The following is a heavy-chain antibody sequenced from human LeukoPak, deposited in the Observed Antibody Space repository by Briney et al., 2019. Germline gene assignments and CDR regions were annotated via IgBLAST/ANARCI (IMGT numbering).Heavy chain of an antibody. CDR1: GGTFSSYA. J-gene: IGHJ6*03. Sequence: ASVKVSCKASGGTFSSYAISWVRQAPGQGLEWMGGIIPIFGTANYAQKFQGRVTITADKSTSTAYMELSSLRSEDTAVYYCAVFASFGVVTSYYYYYMDVWGKGTTVTVSS. CDR3: AVFASFGVVTSYYYYYMDV. D-gene: IGHD3-3*01. CDR2: IIPIFGTA. V-gene: IGHV1-69*06.